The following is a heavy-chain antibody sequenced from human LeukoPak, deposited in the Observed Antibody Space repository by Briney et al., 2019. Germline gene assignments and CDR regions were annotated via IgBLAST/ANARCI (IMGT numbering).Heavy chain of an antibody. V-gene: IGHV1-2*02. CDR3: AREYGEAATITAFRTYYYFDH. D-gene: IGHD5-24*01. CDR2: VNPNNGAT. J-gene: IGHJ4*02. Sequence: ASVKVSCKASGYRFTYYYMHWVRQAPGQGLEWMGWVNPNNGATNYAQKFQGRVTMTRGTSISTVYMDLTSLRSDDSAIYYCAREYGEAATITAFRTYYYFDHWGQGSLVTVSS. CDR1: GYRFTYYY.